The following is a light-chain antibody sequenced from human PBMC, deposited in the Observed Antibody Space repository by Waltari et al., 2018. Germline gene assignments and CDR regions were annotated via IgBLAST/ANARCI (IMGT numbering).Light chain of an antibody. CDR2: DAS. Sequence: EIVLTQSPATLSLSPGERATLSCRASQSVSSYLAWYQQKPGQAPRLLIYDASNRATGIPARFGGSGSGTDFTLTISSLEPEDFAAYYCQQRINWPITFGGGTKVEIK. CDR3: QQRINWPIT. CDR1: QSVSSY. J-gene: IGKJ4*01. V-gene: IGKV3-11*01.